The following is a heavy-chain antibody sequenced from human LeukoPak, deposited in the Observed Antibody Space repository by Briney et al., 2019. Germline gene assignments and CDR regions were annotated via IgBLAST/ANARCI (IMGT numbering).Heavy chain of an antibody. CDR1: GFTFSSYG. Sequence: GGSLRLSSAASGFTFSSYGMHWVRQAPGKGLEWVAFIRYDGSNKYYADSVKGRFTISRDNSKNTLYLQMNSLRAEDTAVYYCAKEYREDTAHVYSVWGQGTLVTVSS. J-gene: IGHJ4*02. CDR2: IRYDGSNK. CDR3: AKEYREDTAHVYSV. V-gene: IGHV3-30*02. D-gene: IGHD5-18*01.